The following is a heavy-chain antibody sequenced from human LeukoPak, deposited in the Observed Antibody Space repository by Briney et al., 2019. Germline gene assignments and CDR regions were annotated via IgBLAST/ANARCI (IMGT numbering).Heavy chain of an antibody. CDR1: GGSISSGGYY. CDR2: IYYSGST. Sequence: PSESLSLTCTVSGGSISSGGYYWSWIRQHPGKGLVWIGYIYYSGSTYYNPSLKSRVTISVDTSKNQFSLKLSSVTAADTAVYYCARRITIAAADPTIPYNWFDPWGQGTLVTVSS. J-gene: IGHJ5*02. D-gene: IGHD6-13*01. V-gene: IGHV4-31*03. CDR3: ARRITIAAADPTIPYNWFDP.